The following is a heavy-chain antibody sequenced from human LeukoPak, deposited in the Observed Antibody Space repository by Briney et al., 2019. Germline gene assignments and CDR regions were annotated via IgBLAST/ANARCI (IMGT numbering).Heavy chain of an antibody. V-gene: IGHV5-51*01. CDR2: IYPGDSDT. CDR3: ARHDYCSSTSCYYYYGMDV. D-gene: IGHD2-2*01. J-gene: IGHJ6*02. Sequence: GESLKISCKGSGYSFTSYWIGWVRQMPGKGLEGMGIIYPGDSDTRYSPSFRGQVTISADKSISTAYLQWSSLKASDTAMYYCARHDYCSSTSCYYYYGMDVWGQGTTVTVSS. CDR1: GYSFTSYW.